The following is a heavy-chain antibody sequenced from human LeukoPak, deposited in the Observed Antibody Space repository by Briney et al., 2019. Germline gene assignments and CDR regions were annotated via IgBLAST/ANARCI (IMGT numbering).Heavy chain of an antibody. J-gene: IGHJ4*02. CDR2: ISSRSGYI. V-gene: IGHV3-21*01. Sequence: GGSLRLSCAASGFTFSSYTMNWVRQAPGKGLEWVSSISSRSGYIYYADSVKGRFTISRDNSKNTLYLQMNSLRAEDTAVYYCAPGPGGYFDYWGQGTLVTVSS. CDR1: GFTFSSYT. D-gene: IGHD2-15*01. CDR3: APGPGGYFDY.